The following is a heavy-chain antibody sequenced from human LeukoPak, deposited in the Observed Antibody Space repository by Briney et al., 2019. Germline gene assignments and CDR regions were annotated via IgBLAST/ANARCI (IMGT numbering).Heavy chain of an antibody. CDR1: GFSISTND. Sequence: PGGSLRLSCTASGFSISTNDMNWIRQTPGKGLEWVSLIYISGITKYADSVQGRFIISRDSSKDTLYLQMNSLRAEDTAIYYSAKRSPPYWGQGTLVSVSS. V-gene: IGHV3-66*01. CDR3: AKRSPPY. D-gene: IGHD3-10*01. CDR2: IYISGIT. J-gene: IGHJ4*02.